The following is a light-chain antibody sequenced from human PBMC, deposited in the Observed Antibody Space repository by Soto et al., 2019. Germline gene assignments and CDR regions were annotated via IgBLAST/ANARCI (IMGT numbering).Light chain of an antibody. CDR2: AAS. J-gene: IGKJ1*01. CDR3: QQGWT. CDR1: QTLSSY. Sequence: DIQMTQSPSSLSASVGDRVTITCRASQTLSSYLNWYQLKPGKAPKLLVFAASTLQSGVPSRFSGSGSGTDFTLTISSLQPEDFATYYCQQGWTFGQGTKVDIK. V-gene: IGKV1-39*01.